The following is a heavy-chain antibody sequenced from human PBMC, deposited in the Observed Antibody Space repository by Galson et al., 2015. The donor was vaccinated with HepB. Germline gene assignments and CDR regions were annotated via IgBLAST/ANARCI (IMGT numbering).Heavy chain of an antibody. Sequence: SLRLSCAASGFTFSSCAMNWVRQAPGKGLEWVSSISSSGGRTYYADSLKGRFTISRDNSKNTLYLQMNSLRAEDTAVYYCAKDLSPIFGVVTHFDYWGQGTLVTVSS. CDR2: ISSSGGRT. CDR3: AKDLSPIFGVVTHFDY. J-gene: IGHJ4*02. V-gene: IGHV3-23*01. D-gene: IGHD3-3*01. CDR1: GFTFSSCA.